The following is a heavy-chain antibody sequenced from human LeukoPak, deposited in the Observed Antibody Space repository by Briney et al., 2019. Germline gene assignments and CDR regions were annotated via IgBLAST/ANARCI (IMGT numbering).Heavy chain of an antibody. D-gene: IGHD2-2*02. J-gene: IGHJ5*02. Sequence: ASVTVSCTVSGYTLTELSMHWVRQAPGKGLEWVGVFDPEDGETIYAQKFQGRVTMTEDTSTDTAYMELSSLRSEDTAVYYCAIWAGYCSSTSCYRGGFDPWGEGTLVTVSS. CDR1: GYTLTELS. CDR3: AIWAGYCSSTSCYRGGFDP. V-gene: IGHV1-24*01. CDR2: FDPEDGET.